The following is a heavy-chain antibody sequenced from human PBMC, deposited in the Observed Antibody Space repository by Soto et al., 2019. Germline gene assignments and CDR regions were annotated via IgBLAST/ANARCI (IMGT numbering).Heavy chain of an antibody. V-gene: IGHV1-69*13. CDR2: IIPIFVTA. D-gene: IGHD3-3*01. J-gene: IGHJ6*02. CDR3: ARPGGDFWSGYAPIYYYGMDV. CDR1: GLTFSSYA. Sequence: PVKVSSKASGLTFSSYAISWVRQAPGQGLEWMGGIIPIFVTANYAQKFQGRVTITADESTSTAYMELNSLRSEETAVYYCARPGGDFWSGYAPIYYYGMDVWGQGTKVTVCS.